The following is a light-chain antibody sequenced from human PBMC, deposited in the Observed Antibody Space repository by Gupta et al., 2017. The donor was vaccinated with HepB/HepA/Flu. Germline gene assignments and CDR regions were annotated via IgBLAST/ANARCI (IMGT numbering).Light chain of an antibody. Sequence: DIQMTQSPSSLSASVGDRVTITCRASQSISSYLNWYQQKPGKAPKLLLYAASSLQTAVPSRYTDSQSGTDFTLTISSLQPEDFPTYYFQQRSSTPKTFGQATKMELK. V-gene: IGKV1-39*01. CDR1: QSISSY. J-gene: IGKJ2*01. CDR2: AAS. CDR3: QQRSSTPKT.